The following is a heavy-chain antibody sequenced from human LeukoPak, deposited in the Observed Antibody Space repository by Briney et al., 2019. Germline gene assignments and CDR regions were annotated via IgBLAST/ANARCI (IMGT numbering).Heavy chain of an antibody. CDR2: IDSDGSGT. Sequence: GGSLRLSCSASGLTLSGYWMHWVRQIPGKGLVWGSRIDSDGSGTSYADSVKGQFTISRDDVKNMLYLQMNSLRVEDTGLYYCSTVEHFWGQGTLVTVSS. D-gene: IGHD1/OR15-1a*01. CDR1: GLTLSGYW. CDR3: STVEHF. V-gene: IGHV3-74*01. J-gene: IGHJ4*02.